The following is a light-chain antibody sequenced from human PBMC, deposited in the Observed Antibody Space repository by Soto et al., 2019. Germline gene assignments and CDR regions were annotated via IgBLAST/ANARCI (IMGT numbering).Light chain of an antibody. CDR1: QSVRSSY. V-gene: IGKV3-20*01. CDR2: AAS. J-gene: IGKJ1*01. CDR3: QQYGSSPGT. Sequence: ELVLTQSSGALSLSPGERATLSCRASQSVRSSYLAWYQQKPGQAPRLLIYAASSRATGIPDRFSGSRSGTDFTLTIRRLEPEDFAVYYCQQYGSSPGTFGQGTKVDIK.